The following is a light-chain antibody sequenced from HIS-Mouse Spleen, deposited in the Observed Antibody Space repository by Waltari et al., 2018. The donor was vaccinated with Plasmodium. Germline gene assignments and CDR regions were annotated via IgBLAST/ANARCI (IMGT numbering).Light chain of an antibody. V-gene: IGLV3-10*01. CDR2: EDS. CDR1: ALPKKY. CDR3: YSTDSSGNHRV. J-gene: IGLJ3*02. Sequence: SSELTQPPSVSVSPGQTARITCSGDALPKKYAYWYQQKSGQAPVLVIYEDSKRPPGIPERFSGSSSGTMATLTISGAQVEDEADYYCYSTDSSGNHRVFGGGTKLTVL.